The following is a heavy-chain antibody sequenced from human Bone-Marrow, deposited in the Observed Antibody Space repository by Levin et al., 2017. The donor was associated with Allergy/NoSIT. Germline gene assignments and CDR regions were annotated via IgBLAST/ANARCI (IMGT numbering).Heavy chain of an antibody. J-gene: IGHJ4*02. CDR1: GGTFSSYA. Sequence: PAASVKVSCKASGGTFSSYAISWVRQAPGQGLEWMGGIIPIFGTANYAQKFQGRVTITADKSTSTAYMELSSLRSEDTAVYYCARAGLTLWSDYFDYWGQGTLVTVSS. CDR2: IIPIFGTA. CDR3: ARAGLTLWSDYFDY. V-gene: IGHV1-69*06. D-gene: IGHD3-3*01.